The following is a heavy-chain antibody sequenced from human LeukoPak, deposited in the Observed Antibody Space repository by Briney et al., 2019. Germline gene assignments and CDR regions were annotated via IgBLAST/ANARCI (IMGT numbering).Heavy chain of an antibody. CDR3: AKDSTRYGSGTPFDY. D-gene: IGHD3-10*01. V-gene: IGHV3-53*01. Sequence: GGSLRLSCTVSGFTVSSNSWSWVRQAPGKGLEWVSFIYSGGNTHYSDSVKGRFTISRDNSKNTLYLQMNSLRAEDTAVYYCAKDSTRYGSGTPFDYWGQGTLVTVSS. CDR2: IYSGGNT. J-gene: IGHJ4*02. CDR1: GFTVSSNS.